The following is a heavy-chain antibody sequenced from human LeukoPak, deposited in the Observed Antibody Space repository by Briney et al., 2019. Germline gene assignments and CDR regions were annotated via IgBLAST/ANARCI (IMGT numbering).Heavy chain of an antibody. CDR3: ARDYRYSSGWATPGYFDY. V-gene: IGHV3-43*02. CDR2: ISGDGDTT. D-gene: IGHD6-19*01. J-gene: IGHJ4*02. CDR1: GFTFDDYI. Sequence: GGSLRLSCAASGFTFDDYIMHWVRQAPGRGLEWVSLISGDGDTTYYAASLGGRFTISRDNSKNSLYLQMNSLRAEDTAVYYCARDYRYSSGWATPGYFDYWGQGTLVTVSS.